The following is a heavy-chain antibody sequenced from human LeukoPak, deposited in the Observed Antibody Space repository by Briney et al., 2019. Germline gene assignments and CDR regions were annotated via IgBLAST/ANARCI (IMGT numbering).Heavy chain of an antibody. Sequence: SETLSLTCTVSDGSIKTNYWWTWVRQPPGKGLEWIGETWHSGSTNYNPSLKSRVTISVDTSKNQFSLKLSSVTAADTAVYYCARAGLQDYDFWSGFPANDYYYGMDVWGQGTTVTVSS. CDR2: TWHSGST. V-gene: IGHV4-4*02. D-gene: IGHD3-3*01. J-gene: IGHJ6*02. CDR3: ARAGLQDYDFWSGFPANDYYYGMDV. CDR1: DGSIKTNYW.